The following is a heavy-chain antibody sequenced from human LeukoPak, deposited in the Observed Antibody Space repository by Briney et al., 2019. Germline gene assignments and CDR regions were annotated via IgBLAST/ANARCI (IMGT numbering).Heavy chain of an antibody. CDR3: ARDSRFKLYYYDSSGIDI. CDR2: ISYDGSNK. D-gene: IGHD3-22*01. J-gene: IGHJ3*02. V-gene: IGHV3-30-3*01. CDR1: GFTFSSYA. Sequence: GGSLRLSCAASGFTFSSYAMHWVRQAPGKGLEWVAVISYDGSNKYYADSVKGRFTISRDSSKNTLYLQMNSLRAEDTAVYYCARDSRFKLYYYDSSGIDIWGQGTMVTVSS.